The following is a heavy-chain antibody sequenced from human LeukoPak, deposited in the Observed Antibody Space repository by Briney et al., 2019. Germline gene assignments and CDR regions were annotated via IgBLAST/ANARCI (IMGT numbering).Heavy chain of an antibody. CDR3: AKNGGGATSLDC. CDR1: GFTFSRYG. J-gene: IGHJ4*02. D-gene: IGHD2-8*01. V-gene: IGHV3-33*06. CDR2: IWHDGSYE. Sequence: GRSLRLSCAASGFTFSRYGMHWGRQAPGKGLGGVAVIWHDGSYEYYADSVKGRFTISRDSSKNRLYLQMNSLRAEDTAVYYCAKNGGGATSLDCWGQGTLVTVSS.